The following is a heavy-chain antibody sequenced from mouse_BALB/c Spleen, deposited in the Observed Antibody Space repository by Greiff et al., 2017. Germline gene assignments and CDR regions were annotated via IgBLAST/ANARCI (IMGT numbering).Heavy chain of an antibody. D-gene: IGHD1-1*02. CDR3: ARSGGNYVGFAY. CDR1: GFTFSSFG. V-gene: IGHV5-17*02. CDR2: ISSGSSTI. J-gene: IGHJ3*01. Sequence: EVKLVESGGGLVQPGGSRKLSCAASGFTFSSFGMHWVRQAPEKGLEWVAYISSGSSTIYYADTVKGRFTISRDNPKNTLFLQMTSLRSEDTAMYYCARSGGNYVGFAYWGQGTLVTVSA.